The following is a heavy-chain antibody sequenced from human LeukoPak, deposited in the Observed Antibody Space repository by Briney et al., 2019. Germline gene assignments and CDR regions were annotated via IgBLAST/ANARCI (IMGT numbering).Heavy chain of an antibody. J-gene: IGHJ4*02. Sequence: SETLSLTCTVSGGSISSYYWSWIRQPPGKGLERIGYIYYSGSTNYNPSLKSRVTISVDTSKNQFSLKLSSVTAADTAVYYCARLGKEGYYYDSSGYYLDYWGQGTLVTVSS. D-gene: IGHD3-22*01. CDR1: GGSISSYY. CDR3: ARLGKEGYYYDSSGYYLDY. CDR2: IYYSGST. V-gene: IGHV4-59*08.